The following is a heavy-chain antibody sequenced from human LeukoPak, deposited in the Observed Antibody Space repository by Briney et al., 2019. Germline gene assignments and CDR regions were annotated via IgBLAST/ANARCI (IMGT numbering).Heavy chain of an antibody. CDR2: ISGSGGST. Sequence: PGGSLRLSCATSGFTFSHYGMHWVRQAPGKGLEWVSAISGSGGSTYYADSVKGQFTISRDNSKNTLYLQMNSLRAEDTAVYYCAKDDYDFWSGNFDYWGQGTLVTVSS. D-gene: IGHD3-3*01. V-gene: IGHV3-23*01. CDR3: AKDDYDFWSGNFDY. CDR1: GFTFSHYG. J-gene: IGHJ4*02.